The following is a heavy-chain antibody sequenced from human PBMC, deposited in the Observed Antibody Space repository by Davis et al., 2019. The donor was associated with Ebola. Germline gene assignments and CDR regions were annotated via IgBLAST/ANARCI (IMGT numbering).Heavy chain of an antibody. CDR3: ARARGYCSGSSCDAFDM. D-gene: IGHD2-2*01. CDR2: ISSNGGST. Sequence: GESLKISCAASGFTFSSYAMHWVRQAPGKGLEYVSAISSNGGSTYYANSVKGRFTISRDNSKNTLYLQMNSLRGEDTAVYYCARARGYCSGSSCDAFDMWGQGTVVTVSS. V-gene: IGHV3-64*01. CDR1: GFTFSSYA. J-gene: IGHJ3*02.